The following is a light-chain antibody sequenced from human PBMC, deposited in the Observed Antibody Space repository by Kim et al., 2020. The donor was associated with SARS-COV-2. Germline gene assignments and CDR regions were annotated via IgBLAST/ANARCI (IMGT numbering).Light chain of an antibody. V-gene: IGKV1-17*01. J-gene: IGKJ5*01. CDR2: GAS. Sequence: DIQMTQSPSSLSASVGDRVTITCRASQDIRNDLGWYQQNPGRAPKRLIYGASSLQSGVPSRFSGSGSGTEFTLTISSVQPEDFATYFCLQHSTYPSAFGQGTRLEI. CDR1: QDIRND. CDR3: LQHSTYPSA.